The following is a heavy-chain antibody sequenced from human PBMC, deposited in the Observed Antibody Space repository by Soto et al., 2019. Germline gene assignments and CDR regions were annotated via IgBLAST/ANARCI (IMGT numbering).Heavy chain of an antibody. CDR2: IRQDGSEK. J-gene: IGHJ6*02. V-gene: IGHV3-7*02. CDR3: APYYYYGMDA. CDR1: GFTFSSYW. D-gene: IGHD3-10*01. Sequence: PGGSLRLSCAASGFTFSSYWMNWVRQAPGKGLEWVANIRQDGSEKYYVDSVKGRFTISRDNAKNSLYLQVNSLRAEDTAVYYCAPYYYYGMDAWGQGTTVTVSS.